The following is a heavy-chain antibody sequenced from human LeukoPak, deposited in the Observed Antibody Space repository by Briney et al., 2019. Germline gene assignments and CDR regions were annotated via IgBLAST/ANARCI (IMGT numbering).Heavy chain of an antibody. Sequence: PGGSLRLSCAASGFTFSSYSMNWVRQAPGKGLEWVSYISSSSSTIYYADSVKGRFTISRDNAKNSLYLQMNSLRAEDTAVYYCARERGSFLFDYWGQGTLVTVSS. V-gene: IGHV3-48*01. CDR1: GFTFSSYS. CDR3: ARERGSFLFDY. J-gene: IGHJ4*02. CDR2: ISSSSSTI. D-gene: IGHD1-26*01.